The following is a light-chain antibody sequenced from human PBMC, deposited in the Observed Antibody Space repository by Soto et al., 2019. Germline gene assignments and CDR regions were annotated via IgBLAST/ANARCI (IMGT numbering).Light chain of an antibody. J-gene: IGKJ3*01. V-gene: IGKV3-15*01. CDR3: QPYNNWPA. CDR1: QSVSSN. Sequence: EIVMTQSPATLSVSPGERATLSCRASQSVSSNLAWYQQKPGQAPRLLIYGASTRATGIPARFSGRGSGTEVTLANSSLQSEDFAVYYCQPYNNWPAFGPGTKVDI. CDR2: GAS.